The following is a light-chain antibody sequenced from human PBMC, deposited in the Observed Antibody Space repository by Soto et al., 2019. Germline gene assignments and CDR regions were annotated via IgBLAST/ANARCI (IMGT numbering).Light chain of an antibody. CDR1: QDISDY. J-gene: IGKJ3*01. V-gene: IGKV1-33*01. Sequence: DIQMTQSPSSLSASVGDRVTITCHASQDISDYLNWYQQKPGKAPKLLIYDASNLETGVPSRFSGSGSGTDFTFTISSLQPEDIETYYCQQYDNLPFTFGPGTKVDIK. CDR3: QQYDNLPFT. CDR2: DAS.